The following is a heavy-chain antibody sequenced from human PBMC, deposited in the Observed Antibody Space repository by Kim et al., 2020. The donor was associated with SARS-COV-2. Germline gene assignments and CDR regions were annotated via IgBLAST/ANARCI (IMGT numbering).Heavy chain of an antibody. V-gene: IGHV3-7*01. CDR2: INTDETEI. Sequence: GGSLRLSCVVSGFSYSDDWMSWVRQAPGKGLEWVANINTDETEIYYGDSVRGRFTVSRDNAKNLLYLQMNGLRAEDTAVYFCVRVRAGLFDQWGQGVLVT. CDR1: GFSYSDDW. J-gene: IGHJ4*02. CDR3: VRVRAGLFDQ.